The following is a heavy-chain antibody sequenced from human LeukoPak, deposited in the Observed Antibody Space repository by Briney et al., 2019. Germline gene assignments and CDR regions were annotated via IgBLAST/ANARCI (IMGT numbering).Heavy chain of an antibody. CDR3: ARQGQLVLTYFDY. CDR1: GFTFSSYW. J-gene: IGHJ4*02. V-gene: IGHV4-39*01. Sequence: GSLRLSCAASGFTFSSYWMTWVRQPPGKGLEWIGSIYYSGSTYYNPSLKSRVTISVDTSRNQFSLKLNSVTAADTAVYYCARQGQLVLTYFDYWGLGTLVTVSS. D-gene: IGHD6-13*01. CDR2: IYYSGST.